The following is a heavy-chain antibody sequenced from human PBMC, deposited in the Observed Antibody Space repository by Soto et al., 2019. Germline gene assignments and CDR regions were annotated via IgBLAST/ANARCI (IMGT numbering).Heavy chain of an antibody. D-gene: IGHD1-26*01. CDR1: GGSISSYY. CDR2: IYYSGST. Sequence: QVQLQESGPGLVKPSETLSLTCTVSGGSISSYYWSWIRQPPGKGLEWIGYIYYSGSTNYNPSLMSRVTISVDTSKNQFSLKLSSVTAADTAVYYCARALSGSDHAFDIWGQGTMVTVSS. CDR3: ARALSGSDHAFDI. V-gene: IGHV4-59*01. J-gene: IGHJ3*02.